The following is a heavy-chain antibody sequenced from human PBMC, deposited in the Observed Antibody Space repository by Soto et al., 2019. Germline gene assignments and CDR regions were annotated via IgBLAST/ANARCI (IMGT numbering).Heavy chain of an antibody. CDR2: IYYSGSP. CDR1: GGSISSGGYY. D-gene: IGHD2-15*01. CDR3: ARDLIAALYPEDYYYGMDV. J-gene: IGHJ6*02. V-gene: IGHV4-31*03. Sequence: QVQLQESGPGLVKPSQTLSLTCTVSGGSISSGGYYWSWIRQHPGKGLEWIGYIYYSGSPYYNPSLKSRVTISVDTSKIQCSLKLSSVTAADTAVYYCARDLIAALYPEDYYYGMDVWGQGTTVTVSS.